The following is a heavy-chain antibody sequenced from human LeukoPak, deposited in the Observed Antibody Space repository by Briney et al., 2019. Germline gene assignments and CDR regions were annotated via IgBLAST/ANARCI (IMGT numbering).Heavy chain of an antibody. CDR1: GFTFSSYA. J-gene: IGHJ4*02. Sequence: GGSLRLSCAASGFTFSSYAMSWARQAPGKGLEWVSAISGSGGSTYYADSVKGRFTISRDNSKNTLYLQMNSLRAEDTAVYYCAKGFNFWSGYPYFDYWGQGTLVTVSS. V-gene: IGHV3-23*01. CDR2: ISGSGGST. D-gene: IGHD3-3*01. CDR3: AKGFNFWSGYPYFDY.